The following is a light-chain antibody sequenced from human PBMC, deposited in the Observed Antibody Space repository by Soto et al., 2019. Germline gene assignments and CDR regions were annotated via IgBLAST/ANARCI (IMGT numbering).Light chain of an antibody. Sequence: DIQLSQSPPLLSASVGDRVTITCRASQDLDNYLAWYRQTPGEAPKLLIYGAYTLQSGVPRRFSGAGSGTEFSLTISSLQPEDFAIYYCQHLNGSPPVTFGQGTRLEIK. CDR1: QDLDNY. J-gene: IGKJ5*01. CDR2: GAY. CDR3: QHLNGSPPVT. V-gene: IGKV1-9*01.